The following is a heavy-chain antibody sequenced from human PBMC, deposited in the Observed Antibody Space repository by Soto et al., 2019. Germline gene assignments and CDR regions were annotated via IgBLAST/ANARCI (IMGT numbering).Heavy chain of an antibody. CDR3: ASARIGYSYGIYGMDV. D-gene: IGHD5-18*01. Sequence: SETLSLTCTVSVGSISSYYWSWSRQPPGKGLEWIGYIYYSGSTNYNPSLKSRVTISVDTSKNQFSLKLSSVTAADTAVYYCASARIGYSYGIYGMDVWGQGTTVTVS. J-gene: IGHJ6*02. V-gene: IGHV4-59*01. CDR2: IYYSGST. CDR1: VGSISSYY.